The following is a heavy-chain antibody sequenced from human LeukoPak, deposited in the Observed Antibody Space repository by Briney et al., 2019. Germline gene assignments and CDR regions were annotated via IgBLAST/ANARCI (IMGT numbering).Heavy chain of an antibody. Sequence: VASVKVSCKASGYTFTSYYMHWVRQAPGQGLEWMGIINPSGGSTSYAQKFQGRVTMTRDTSISTAYMELSRLRSDDTAVYYCARDRFLEWLGYNWFDPWGQGTLVTVSS. CDR2: INPSGGST. J-gene: IGHJ5*02. D-gene: IGHD3-3*01. CDR3: ARDRFLEWLGYNWFDP. V-gene: IGHV1-46*01. CDR1: GYTFTSYY.